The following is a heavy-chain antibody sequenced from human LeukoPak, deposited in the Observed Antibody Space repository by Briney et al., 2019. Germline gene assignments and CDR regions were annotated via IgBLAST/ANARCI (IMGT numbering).Heavy chain of an antibody. CDR3: ARVWGSGTDDAFDI. Sequence: ASVKVSCKASGYTFTGYYMHWVRQAPRQGLEWMGWINPNSGGTNYAQKFQGRVTMTRDTSISTAYMELSRLRSDDTAVYYCARVWGSGTDDAFDIWGQGTMVTVSS. CDR1: GYTFTGYY. V-gene: IGHV1-2*02. D-gene: IGHD6-19*01. J-gene: IGHJ3*02. CDR2: INPNSGGT.